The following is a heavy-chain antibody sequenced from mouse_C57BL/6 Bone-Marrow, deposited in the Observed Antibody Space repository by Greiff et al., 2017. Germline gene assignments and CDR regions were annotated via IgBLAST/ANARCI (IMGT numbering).Heavy chain of an antibody. CDR1: GFTFSSYG. V-gene: IGHV5-6*02. CDR2: ISSGGSYT. CDR3: ARHGNYFDY. Sequence: EVMLVESGGDLVKPGGSLKLSCAASGFTFSSYGMSWVRQTPDKRLEWVATISSGGSYTYYPDSVKGRFTISRDNAKNTLYLQMSGLKSEDTAMYYCARHGNYFDYWGQGTTLTVSS. J-gene: IGHJ2*01.